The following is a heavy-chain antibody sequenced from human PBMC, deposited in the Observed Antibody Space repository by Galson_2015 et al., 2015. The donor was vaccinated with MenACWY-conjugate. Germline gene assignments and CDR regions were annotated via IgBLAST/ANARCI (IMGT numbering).Heavy chain of an antibody. CDR1: GYSISSGSF. CDR2: THHTGST. D-gene: IGHD3-10*01. J-gene: IGHJ4*02. V-gene: IGHV4-38-2*02. Sequence: ETLSLTCTVSGYSISSGSFWAWIRQTPGKGLEWLGTTHHTGSTYYNPALENRVTISLDKSKNQGSLRLNSVTAADSAVYYCARRVRKLTKPFDSWGQGLLDTVSS. CDR3: ARRVRKLTKPFDS.